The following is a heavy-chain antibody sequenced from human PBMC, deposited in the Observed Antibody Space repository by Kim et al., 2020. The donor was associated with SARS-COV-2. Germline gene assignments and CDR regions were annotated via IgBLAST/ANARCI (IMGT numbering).Heavy chain of an antibody. D-gene: IGHD3-10*01. CDR1: GGSVSSGSYY. CDR2: IYYSGST. CDR3: ARDSELGGDDP. J-gene: IGHJ5*02. V-gene: IGHV4-61*01. Sequence: SETLSLTCTVSGGSVSSGSYYWSWIRQPPGKGLEWIGYIYYSGSTNYNPSLKSRVTISVDTSKNQFSLKLSSVTAADTAVYYCARDSELGGDDPWGQGTLVTVSS.